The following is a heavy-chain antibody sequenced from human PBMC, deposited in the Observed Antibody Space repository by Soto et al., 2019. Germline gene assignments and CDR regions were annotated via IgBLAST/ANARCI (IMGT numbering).Heavy chain of an antibody. J-gene: IGHJ3*02. V-gene: IGHV1-24*01. CDR2: FDPEDGET. CDR3: ATVLIRPQDAFDI. CDR1: GYTLTELS. D-gene: IGHD2-15*01. Sequence: ASVKVSCKVSGYTLTELSMHWVRQAPGEGLEWMGCFDPEDGETIYAQKFQGRVTMTEDTSTDTAYMELSSLRSEDTAVYYCATVLIRPQDAFDIWGQGTMVTVSS.